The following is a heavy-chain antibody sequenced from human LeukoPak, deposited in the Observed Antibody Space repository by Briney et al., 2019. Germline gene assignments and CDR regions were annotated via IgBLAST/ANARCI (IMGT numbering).Heavy chain of an antibody. V-gene: IGHV3-23*03. CDR1: GFTFSNFA. D-gene: IGHD3-16*01. CDR2: FYTGGST. Sequence: GGSLQLSCAASGFTFSNFAMTWVRQAPGKGLEWVSVFYTGGSTYYADSVKGRFTISRDNSKNTMYLQMTSLRVEDTAVYYCARLRGPIGPWGQGTLVTVSS. J-gene: IGHJ5*02. CDR3: ARLRGPIGP.